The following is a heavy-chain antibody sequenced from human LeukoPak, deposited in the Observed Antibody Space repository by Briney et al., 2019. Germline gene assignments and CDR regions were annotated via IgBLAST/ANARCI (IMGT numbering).Heavy chain of an antibody. J-gene: IGHJ4*02. Sequence: GSLRLSCAASGFTFSSYAMTWVRQPPGKGLEWVSAISGSGGSTYYADSVKGRFTISRDNSKNTLYLQMNSLRAEDTAVYYCASYDSGSYYKGFDYWGQGTLVTVSS. V-gene: IGHV3-23*01. CDR1: GFTFSSYA. CDR3: ASYDSGSYYKGFDY. D-gene: IGHD3-10*01. CDR2: ISGSGGST.